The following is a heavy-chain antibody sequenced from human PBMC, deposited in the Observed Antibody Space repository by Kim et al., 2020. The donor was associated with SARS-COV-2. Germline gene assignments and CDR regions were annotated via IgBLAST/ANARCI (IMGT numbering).Heavy chain of an antibody. J-gene: IGHJ4*02. CDR3: ARDGVGATDY. Sequence: SETLSLTCAVYGGSFSGYYWSWIPQPPGKGLEWIGEINHSGSTNYNPSLKSRVTISVDTSKNQFSLKLSSVTAADTAVYYCARDGVGATDYWGQGTLVTVSS. D-gene: IGHD1-26*01. CDR1: GGSFSGYY. V-gene: IGHV4-34*01. CDR2: INHSGST.